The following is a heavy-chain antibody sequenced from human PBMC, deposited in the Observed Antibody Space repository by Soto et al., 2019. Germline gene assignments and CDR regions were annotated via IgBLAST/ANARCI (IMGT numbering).Heavy chain of an antibody. J-gene: IGHJ6*03. V-gene: IGHV1-2*04. Sequence: QVQLVQSGAEVKRPGASVTVSCRSSGDTFNDYYIHWVRQAPGQGLEWMGWINPNGGVTKYAQKFQGWVSMTSDTSIRRVDMQLSRLRSDATAVYYCARESGGATATLDYYYFYMDVWGTGTTVTVSS. CDR1: GDTFNDYY. D-gene: IGHD5-12*01. CDR3: ARESGGATATLDYYYFYMDV. CDR2: INPNGGVT.